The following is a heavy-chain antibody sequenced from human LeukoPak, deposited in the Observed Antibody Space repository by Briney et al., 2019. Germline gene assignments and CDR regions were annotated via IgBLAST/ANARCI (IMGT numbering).Heavy chain of an antibody. D-gene: IGHD2-21*01. CDR2: IYHSGST. V-gene: IGHV4-38-2*02. CDR1: GGSISSYY. CDR3: ARVHITKNWFDP. J-gene: IGHJ5*02. Sequence: PSETLSLTCTVSGGSISSYYWSWIRQPPGKGLEWIGSIYHSGSTYYNPSLKSRVTISVDTSKNQFSLKLSSVTAADTAVYYCARVHITKNWFDPWGQGTLVTVSS.